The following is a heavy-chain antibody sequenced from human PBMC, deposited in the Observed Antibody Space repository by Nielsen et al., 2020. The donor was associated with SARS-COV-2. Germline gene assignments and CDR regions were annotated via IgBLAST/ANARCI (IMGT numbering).Heavy chain of an antibody. CDR3: AKAVDIVATILGGMDV. CDR1: GFTFDDYG. Sequence: GGSLRLSCAASGFTFDDYGMSWVRQGYADSVKGRFTISRDNSKNTLYLQMNSLRAEDTALYYCAKAVDIVATILGGMDVWGQGTTVTVSS. D-gene: IGHD5-12*01. J-gene: IGHJ6*02. V-gene: IGHV3-20*04.